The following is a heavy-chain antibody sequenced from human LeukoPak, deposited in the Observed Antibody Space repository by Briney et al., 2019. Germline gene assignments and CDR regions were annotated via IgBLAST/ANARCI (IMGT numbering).Heavy chain of an antibody. CDR2: IIPIFGTA. CDR3: AREGRNWNDPFDY. Sequence: GASVKVSCKASGGTSSSYAISWVRQAPGQGLEWMGGIIPIFGTANYAQKFQGRVTITADESTSTAYMELSSLRSEDTAVYYCAREGRNWNDPFDYWGQGTLVTVSS. J-gene: IGHJ4*02. D-gene: IGHD1-1*01. CDR1: GGTSSSYA. V-gene: IGHV1-69*13.